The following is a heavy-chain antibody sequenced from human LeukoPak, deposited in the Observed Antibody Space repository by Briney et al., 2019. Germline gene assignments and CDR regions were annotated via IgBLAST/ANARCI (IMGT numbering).Heavy chain of an antibody. J-gene: IGHJ4*02. D-gene: IGHD2-2*01. CDR2: ISSNGGST. Sequence: GGSLRLSCAASGFTVSSNYMSWVRQAPGKGLEYVSSISSNGGSTYYADSVKGRFTISRDNSKNTLYLQMGSLRVEDMAVYYCARLYCSSTSCLLDYWGQGTLVTVSS. CDR3: ARLYCSSTSCLLDY. V-gene: IGHV3-64*02. CDR1: GFTVSSNY.